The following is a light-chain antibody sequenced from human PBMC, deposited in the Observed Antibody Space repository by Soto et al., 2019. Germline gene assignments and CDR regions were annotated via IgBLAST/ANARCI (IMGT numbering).Light chain of an antibody. Sequence: EIVLTQSPATLSLSPGERVTLSCRASQSVGTYLAWYQQKPGQAPRLLIHDASNRATGIPARFSGSGSGTDFTLTISRLEPEDFAVYYCQQYGSSPRTFGQGTKVDIK. CDR1: QSVGTY. CDR3: QQYGSSPRT. J-gene: IGKJ1*01. V-gene: IGKV3-20*01. CDR2: DAS.